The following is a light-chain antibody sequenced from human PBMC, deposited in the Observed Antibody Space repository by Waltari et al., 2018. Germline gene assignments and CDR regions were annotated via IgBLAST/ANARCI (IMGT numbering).Light chain of an antibody. CDR2: KGI. V-gene: IGLV8-61*01. J-gene: IGLJ3*02. CDR3: SMYMGSGVWV. CDR1: SGSVSRPSY. Sequence: QTVVTQEPSLSVSPGGTVSLTCAFSSGSVSRPSYPTWYQQTPGQPPRTLVYKGISRSSGVPDRFSGSILGNKAALTITGAQADDESDYYCSMYMGSGVWVFGGGTKLTVL.